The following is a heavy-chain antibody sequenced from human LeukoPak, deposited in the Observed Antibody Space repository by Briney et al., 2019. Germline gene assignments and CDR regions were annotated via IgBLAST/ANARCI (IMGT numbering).Heavy chain of an antibody. CDR1: GYTFSTYY. Sequence: GASVKVSCKVSGYTFSTYYIHWVRQAPGQGLEWMGIINPSGGSTSYAKKFQGRVTMTREKSARTVYMELSRLRSEDTAVYYCARGPANLLDHWGQGSLVTVSS. J-gene: IGHJ4*02. CDR2: INPSGGST. V-gene: IGHV1-46*01. D-gene: IGHD2-2*01. CDR3: ARGPANLLDH.